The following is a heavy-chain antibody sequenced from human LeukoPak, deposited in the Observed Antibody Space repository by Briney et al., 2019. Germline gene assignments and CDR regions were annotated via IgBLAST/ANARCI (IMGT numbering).Heavy chain of an antibody. V-gene: IGHV4-59*11. CDR3: ARVATVTTPSDYYYYYMDV. CDR2: IYYSGST. J-gene: IGHJ6*03. Sequence: SETLSLTCTVSGGSISSHYWSWIRQPPGKGLEWIGCIYYSGSTNYNPSLKSRVTISVDASKNQFSLKLSSVTAADTAVYYCARVATVTTPSDYYYYYMDVWGKGTTVTVSS. CDR1: GGSISSHY. D-gene: IGHD4-11*01.